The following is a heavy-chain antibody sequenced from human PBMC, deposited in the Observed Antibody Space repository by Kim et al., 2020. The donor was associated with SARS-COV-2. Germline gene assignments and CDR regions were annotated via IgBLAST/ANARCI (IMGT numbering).Heavy chain of an antibody. Sequence: AYAASVKGRFTNSRDNAKNSLYLQMNSLRPEDTALYYCAKAHDYYDGLDVWGQGTTVTVSS. J-gene: IGHJ6*02. CDR3: AKAHDYYDGLDV. V-gene: IGHV3-9*01.